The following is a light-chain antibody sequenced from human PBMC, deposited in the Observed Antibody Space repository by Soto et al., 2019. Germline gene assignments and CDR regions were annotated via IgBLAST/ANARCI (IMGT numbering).Light chain of an antibody. CDR2: YDT. V-gene: IGLV3-21*04. CDR3: QVGDSSSDHVV. Sequence: SSVLTQPPSVSVAPGKTASITCGGNDIGSISVHWYQQKPGQAPVLVIYYDTVRPSGIPERISGSNSGNTATLTITRVEAGDEADEYCQVGDSSSDHVVFGGRTKLTVL. J-gene: IGLJ3*02. CDR1: DIGSIS.